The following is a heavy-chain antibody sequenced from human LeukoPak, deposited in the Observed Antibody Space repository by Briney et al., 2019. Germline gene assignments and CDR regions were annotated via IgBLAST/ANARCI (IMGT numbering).Heavy chain of an antibody. CDR1: GYTFTSYG. CDR3: ARRNYGDSRRWVDP. Sequence: ASVKVSCKASGYTFTSYGISWVRQAPGQGLEWMGWISAYNGNTNYAQKLQGRVTMTTDTSTSTAYMELSSLRSEDTAAYYCARRNYGDSRRWVDPWGQGTLVTVSS. D-gene: IGHD4-17*01. CDR2: ISAYNGNT. V-gene: IGHV1-18*01. J-gene: IGHJ5*02.